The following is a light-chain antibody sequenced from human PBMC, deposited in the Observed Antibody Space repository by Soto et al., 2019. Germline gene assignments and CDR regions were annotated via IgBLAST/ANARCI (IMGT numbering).Light chain of an antibody. CDR3: QQSSNWPLT. CDR2: DAS. Sequence: EIVLTQSPATLSLSPGERANLSCRASQSVSSCLAWYQQKPGQAPRLLIYDASNRATGIPARFSGSGSGTDFTLTISSLEPEDFAVYYCQQSSNWPLTFGGGTKVEIK. J-gene: IGKJ4*01. CDR1: QSVSSC. V-gene: IGKV3-11*01.